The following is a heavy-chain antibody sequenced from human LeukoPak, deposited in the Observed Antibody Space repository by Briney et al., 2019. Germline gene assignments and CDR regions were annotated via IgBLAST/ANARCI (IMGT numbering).Heavy chain of an antibody. J-gene: IGHJ4*02. CDR3: ARRSVRGVIRY. V-gene: IGHV4-34*01. Sequence: SETLSLTCAVYGGSFSGYYWSWIGQPPGKGLEWIGEVYHTGSTNYNPSLKSRVTISVDTSKNQFSLKLSSVTAADTAVYYCARRSVRGVIRYWGQGTLVTVSS. CDR1: GGSFSGYY. CDR2: VYHTGST. D-gene: IGHD3-10*01.